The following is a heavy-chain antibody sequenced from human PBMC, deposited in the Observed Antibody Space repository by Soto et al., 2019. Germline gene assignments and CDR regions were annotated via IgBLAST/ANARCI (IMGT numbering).Heavy chain of an antibody. D-gene: IGHD4-17*01. Sequence: QITLKESGPTLVKPTQTLKLTCTFSGFSLSTGGMGVGWIRQPPGKAPEWLALIYWNDDKRYSPSLKSRLTITKDTSKNQVVLTMTNMDPVDTATYYCAHRPTTVTKGWFDPWGQGTLVTVSS. CDR2: IYWNDDK. CDR3: AHRPTTVTKGWFDP. V-gene: IGHV2-5*01. CDR1: GFSLSTGGMG. J-gene: IGHJ5*02.